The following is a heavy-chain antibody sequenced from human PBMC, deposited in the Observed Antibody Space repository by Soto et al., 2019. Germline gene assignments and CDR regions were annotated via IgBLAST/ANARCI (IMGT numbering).Heavy chain of an antibody. Sequence: QVQLQESGPGLVKPSQTLSLTCTVSGGSISSGGYYWSWIRQHPGKGLEWIGFIYSSGSTYYNPSLKSRVTISVDTSKNQFSLKLSSVTAADTAVYYCASRSRAFDAFDIWGQGTMVTVSS. J-gene: IGHJ3*02. CDR3: ASRSRAFDAFDI. CDR2: IYSSGST. V-gene: IGHV4-31*03. CDR1: GGSISSGGYY.